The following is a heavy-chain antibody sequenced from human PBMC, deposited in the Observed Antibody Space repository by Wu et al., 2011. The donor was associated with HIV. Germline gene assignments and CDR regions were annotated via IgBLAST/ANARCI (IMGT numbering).Heavy chain of an antibody. D-gene: IGHD4-17*01. CDR3: AGPTDYGANPIWELSFDI. J-gene: IGHJ3*02. CDR2: IYPDDSDT. V-gene: IGHV5-51*01. CDR1: GYTFTSYG. Sequence: VQLVQSRAEVRKPGASVKVSCKASGYTFTSYGISWVRQAPGQGLEWMGIIYPDDSDTRYSPSFRGQVTMSADKSINTAYLQWSSLKASDTAMYYCAGPTDYGANPIWELSFDIWGQGTMVTVSS.